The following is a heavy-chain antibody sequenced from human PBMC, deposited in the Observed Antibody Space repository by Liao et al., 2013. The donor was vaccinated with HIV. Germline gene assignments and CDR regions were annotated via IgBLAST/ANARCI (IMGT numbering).Heavy chain of an antibody. J-gene: IGHJ6*04. CDR3: ARDETELGHV. CDR2: IYISGST. Sequence: QVQLQESGPGLVKPSQTLSLTCTVSGGSISIGSYYWSWIRQPAGKGLEWIGRIYISGSTNYNPSLKGRVTISLDPSKNQFSLKLSSVTAADTAVYYCARDETELGHVWGKGTTVTVSS. D-gene: IGHD7-27*01. V-gene: IGHV4-61*02. CDR1: GGSISIGSYY.